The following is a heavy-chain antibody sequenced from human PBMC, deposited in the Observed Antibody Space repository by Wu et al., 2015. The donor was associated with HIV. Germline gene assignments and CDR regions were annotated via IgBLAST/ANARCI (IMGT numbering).Heavy chain of an antibody. CDR1: GGTFNNYA. CDR2: IIPILVVV. Sequence: QVQLVQSGAEVKKPGASVKVSCKASGGTFNNYAITWVRQAPGQGLEWMGRIIPILVVVNYAQKFQGRVTITADESTSTAYMELSSLTFEDTAVYYCARVNGDGIQPVHWGQGTLVTVSS. CDR3: ARVNGDGIQPVH. D-gene: IGHD4-17*01. V-gene: IGHV1-69*09. J-gene: IGHJ4*02.